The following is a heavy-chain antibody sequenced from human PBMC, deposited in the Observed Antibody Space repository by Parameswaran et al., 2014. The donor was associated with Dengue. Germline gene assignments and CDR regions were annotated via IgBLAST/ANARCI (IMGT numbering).Heavy chain of an antibody. CDR2: ISSSSSTI. V-gene: IGHV3-48*04. D-gene: IGHD6-13*01. CDR3: ARLKPDYSSSWYGAARNAFDI. J-gene: IGHJ3*02. Sequence: WIRQPPGRGWSGFHYISSSSSTIYYADSVKGRFTISRDNAKNSLYLQMNSLRAEDTAVYYCARLKPDYSSSWYGAARNAFDIWGQGTMVTVSS.